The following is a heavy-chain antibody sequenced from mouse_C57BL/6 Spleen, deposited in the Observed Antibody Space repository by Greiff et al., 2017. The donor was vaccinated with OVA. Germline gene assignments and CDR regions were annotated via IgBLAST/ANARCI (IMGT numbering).Heavy chain of an antibody. CDR2: ISYDGSN. CDR3: AREGNYYAMDY. J-gene: IGHJ4*01. V-gene: IGHV3-6*01. Sequence: EVKLMESGPGLVKPSQSLSLTCSVTGYSITSGYYWNWIRQFPGNKLEWMGYISYDGSNNYNPSLKNRISITRDTSKNQFFLKLKSVTTEDTATYDCAREGNYYAMDYWGQGTSVTVSS. CDR1: GYSITSGYY.